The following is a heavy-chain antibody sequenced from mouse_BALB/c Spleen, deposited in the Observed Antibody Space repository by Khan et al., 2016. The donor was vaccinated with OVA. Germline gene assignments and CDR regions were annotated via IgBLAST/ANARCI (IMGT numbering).Heavy chain of an antibody. D-gene: IGHD2-13*01. CDR3: VRGYYGDPFAY. J-gene: IGHJ3*01. Sequence: EVELVESGGGLVKPGGSLTLSCAASGFTFSDYYMYWVRQTPEKRLEWVATISDGGTYTYYPDSVKGRFTISRDEAENNLYLQMSSLKSEDTAMYYCVRGYYGDPFAYWGQGTLVTVSA. CDR2: ISDGGTYT. V-gene: IGHV5-4*02. CDR1: GFTFSDYY.